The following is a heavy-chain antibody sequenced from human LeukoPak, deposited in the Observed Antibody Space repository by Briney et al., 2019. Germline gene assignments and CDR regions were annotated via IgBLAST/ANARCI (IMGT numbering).Heavy chain of an antibody. V-gene: IGHV4-4*07. J-gene: IGHJ5*02. CDR2: IYTSGGT. Sequence: SETLSLTCTVSGGSISSGYWMWLRQPAGKGLEWIGRIYTSGGTRYNPSLRGRVTMSAVTSKNQFSLKLSSVTAADTAVYYCARPYYYDSRIDPWGQGTLVTVSS. CDR3: ARPYYYDSRIDP. D-gene: IGHD3-22*01. CDR1: GGSISSGY.